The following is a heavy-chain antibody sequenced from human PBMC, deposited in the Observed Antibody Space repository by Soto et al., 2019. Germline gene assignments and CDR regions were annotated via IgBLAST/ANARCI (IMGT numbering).Heavy chain of an antibody. CDR3: AKDPGGTGSYYDFLGGFCDY. Sequence: ESGGGVVQPGRSLRLSCAASGFTFNTYGMHWVRQAPGKGLEWVAVISYDGSNKYYADSVKGRFTISRDNSKNTLYLRMNSLRADDTAVYYCAKDPGGTGSYYDFLGGFCDYWGQGTLVTVSS. V-gene: IGHV3-30*18. J-gene: IGHJ4*02. CDR1: GFTFNTYG. CDR2: ISYDGSNK. D-gene: IGHD1-26*01.